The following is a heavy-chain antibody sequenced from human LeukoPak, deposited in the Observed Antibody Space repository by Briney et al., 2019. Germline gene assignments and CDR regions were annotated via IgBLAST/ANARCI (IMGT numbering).Heavy chain of an antibody. Sequence: PSETLSLTCTVSGGSISSSSYYWSWIRQPVGKGLEWIGRIYTSGSTTYNPSLKSRVTISVDMSKNQFSLILSSVTATDTALYYCARGVTAAGHFDYWGQGTLVTVSS. CDR2: IYTSGST. CDR1: GGSISSSSYY. V-gene: IGHV4-61*02. J-gene: IGHJ4*02. D-gene: IGHD6-13*01. CDR3: ARGVTAAGHFDY.